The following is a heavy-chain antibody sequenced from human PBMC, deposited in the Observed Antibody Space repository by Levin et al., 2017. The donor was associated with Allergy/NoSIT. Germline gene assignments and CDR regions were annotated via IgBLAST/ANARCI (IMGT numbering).Heavy chain of an antibody. CDR2: ISGESRTI. D-gene: IGHD3-16*02. CDR1: GFTFSSYA. CDR3: VSYRDGPYIHIAY. V-gene: IGHV3-23*01. J-gene: IGHJ4*02. Sequence: GGSLRLSCVVSGFTFSSYAMSWIRQTPDKGLEWISIISGESRTIYYADSVRGRFTISRDNSKNPLYLQMNSLTAEDTALYYCVSYRDGPYIHIAYWGQGTLVTVSS.